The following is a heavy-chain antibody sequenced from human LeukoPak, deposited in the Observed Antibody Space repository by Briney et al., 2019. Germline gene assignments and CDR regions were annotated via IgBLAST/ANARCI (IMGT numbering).Heavy chain of an antibody. J-gene: IGHJ4*02. CDR2: IWYDGSNK. D-gene: IGHD5-24*01. Sequence: GASLRLSCAASGFTFSSYDMHWVRQAPGKGLEWVAVIWYDGSNKYYADSVKGRFTISRDNSKNTLYLQVNSLRAEDTAVYYCARDRGGDGINYYFDYWGQGTLVTVSS. CDR3: ARDRGGDGINYYFDY. V-gene: IGHV3-33*01. CDR1: GFTFSSYD.